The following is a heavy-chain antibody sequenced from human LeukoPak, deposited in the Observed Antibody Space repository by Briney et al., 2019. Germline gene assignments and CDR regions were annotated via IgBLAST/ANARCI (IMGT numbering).Heavy chain of an antibody. J-gene: IGHJ4*02. CDR2: ISSSGSTI. V-gene: IGHV3-11*04. Sequence: LSLTCAVYGGSFSGYYWSWIRQPPGKGLEWVSYISSSGSTIYYADSVKGRFTISRDNAKNSLYLQMNSLRAEDTAVYYCASLAERSSTYWGQGTLVTVSS. CDR1: GGSFSGYY. CDR3: ASLAERSSTY. D-gene: IGHD2-2*01.